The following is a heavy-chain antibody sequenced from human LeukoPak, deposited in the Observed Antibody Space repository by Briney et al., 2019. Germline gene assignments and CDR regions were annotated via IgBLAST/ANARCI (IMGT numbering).Heavy chain of an antibody. V-gene: IGHV4-30-4*01. J-gene: IGHJ3*02. CDR3: AREGFHYDILTGYYRVRASDI. CDR2: IYYSGST. CDR1: GGSISSGDYY. Sequence: PSQTLSLTCTVSGGSISSGDYYWSWIRQPPGKGLEWIGYIYYSGSTYYNPSLKSRVTISVDTSKNQFSLKLSSVTAADTAVYYCAREGFHYDILTGYYRVRASDIWGQGTMVTVSS. D-gene: IGHD3-9*01.